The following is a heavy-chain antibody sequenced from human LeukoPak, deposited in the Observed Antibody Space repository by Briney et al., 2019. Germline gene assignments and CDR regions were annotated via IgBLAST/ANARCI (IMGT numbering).Heavy chain of an antibody. J-gene: IGHJ5*02. CDR3: ARVWDYYGSGSYYSKRRNWFDP. CDR2: INPSGGST. D-gene: IGHD3-10*01. CDR1: GYTFTSYY. Sequence: ASVKVSCKASGYTFTSYYMHWVRQAPGQGLEWMGLINPSGGSTSYAQKFQGRVTMTRDMSTSTAYMELSSLRSEDTAVYYCARVWDYYGSGSYYSKRRNWFDPWGQGTLVTVSS. V-gene: IGHV1-46*01.